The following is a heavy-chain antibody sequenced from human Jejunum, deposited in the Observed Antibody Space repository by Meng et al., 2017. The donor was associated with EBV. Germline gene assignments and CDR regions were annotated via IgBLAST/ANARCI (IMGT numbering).Heavy chain of an antibody. J-gene: IGHJ4*02. CDR2: ISAYNANT. CDR1: GYTYSSYG. Sequence: VHLGQSGAEVKKPGASVKVSCKVSGYTYSSYGISWVRQAPGQGLEWMGWISAYNANTNYAQNFQGRVTLTTDTSTNTAYMDLRSLTSDDTALYYCASGGVVMSGSYYFDYWGQGTLVTVSS. D-gene: IGHD3-22*01. V-gene: IGHV1-18*01. CDR3: ASGGVVMSGSYYFDY.